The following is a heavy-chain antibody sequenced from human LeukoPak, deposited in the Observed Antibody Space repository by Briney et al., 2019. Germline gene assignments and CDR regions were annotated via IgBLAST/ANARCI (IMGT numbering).Heavy chain of an antibody. CDR2: ISYDGSDK. J-gene: IGHJ3*02. V-gene: IGHV3-30*03. Sequence: GGSLRLSCAASGFTFSSYGMHWVRQAPGKGLEWVALISYDGSDKYYADSVKGRFTISRDNSKNTLYLQMNSLRAEDTAVYYCARHDIVVVPAAILDAFDIWGQGTMVTVSS. CDR1: GFTFSSYG. D-gene: IGHD2-2*01. CDR3: ARHDIVVVPAAILDAFDI.